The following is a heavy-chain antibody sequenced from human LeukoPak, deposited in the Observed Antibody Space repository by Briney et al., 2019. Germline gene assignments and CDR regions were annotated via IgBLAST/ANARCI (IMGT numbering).Heavy chain of an antibody. V-gene: IGHV4-59*12. Sequence: PSETLSLTSTGSGGSISSYYWSWLRQPPEKGLEWIGHIFYSGSTNYNPSLKSRVTISVDTSKNQFSLKLSSVTAADTAVYYCARDGDGMDVWGQGTTVTVSS. J-gene: IGHJ6*02. CDR3: ARDGDGMDV. D-gene: IGHD3-16*01. CDR2: IFYSGST. CDR1: GGSISSYY.